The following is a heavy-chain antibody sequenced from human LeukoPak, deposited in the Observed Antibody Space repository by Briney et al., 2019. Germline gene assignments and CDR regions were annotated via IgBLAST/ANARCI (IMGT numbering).Heavy chain of an antibody. CDR3: ARELAAAGVDAFDI. Sequence: SVKVSCKASGGTFSIYAISWVRQAPGQGLEWMGGIIPIFGTANYAQKFQGRVTITADKSTSTAYMELSSLRSEDTAVYYCARELAAAGVDAFDIWGQGTMVTVSS. CDR1: GGTFSIYA. J-gene: IGHJ3*02. D-gene: IGHD6-13*01. CDR2: IIPIFGTA. V-gene: IGHV1-69*06.